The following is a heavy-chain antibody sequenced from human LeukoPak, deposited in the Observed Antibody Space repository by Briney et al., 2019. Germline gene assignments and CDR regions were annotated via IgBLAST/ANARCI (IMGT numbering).Heavy chain of an antibody. Sequence: SETLSLTCTVSDGSITSSSFYWGWIRQPRGKGLEWIGNIYYSGSTYYNPSLKSRLTISVDTSKNQFSLKLSSVTAADTAVYYCARWVSTPRGYFDYWGQGTLVAVSS. J-gene: IGHJ4*02. V-gene: IGHV4-39*01. D-gene: IGHD5/OR15-5a*01. CDR3: ARWVSTPRGYFDY. CDR2: IYYSGST. CDR1: DGSITSSSFY.